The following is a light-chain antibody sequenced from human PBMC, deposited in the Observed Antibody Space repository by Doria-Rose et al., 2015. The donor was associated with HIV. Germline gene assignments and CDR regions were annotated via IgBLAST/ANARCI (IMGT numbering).Light chain of an antibody. V-gene: IGKV1-9*01. CDR1: QGISRY. CDR2: GAS. CDR3: QQFDSFPRT. J-gene: IGKJ1*01. Sequence: TQTPSFLSASVGVRVTITCRASQGISRYLAWYQQKPGKAPTLLIFGASTLQSGVPSRFSGSGSGTEFTLTINSLQPEDFATYYCQQFDSFPRTFGQGTKVELK.